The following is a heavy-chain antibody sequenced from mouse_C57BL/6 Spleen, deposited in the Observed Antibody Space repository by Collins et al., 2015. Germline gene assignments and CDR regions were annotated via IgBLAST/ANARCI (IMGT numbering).Heavy chain of an antibody. J-gene: IGHJ2*01. CDR2: IDPSDSET. V-gene: IGHV1-52*01. CDR1: GYTFTSYW. CDR3: ARSIYDGYYDY. Sequence: QVQLQQPGAELVRPGSSVKLSCKASGYTFTSYWMHWVKQRPIQGLEWIGNIDPSDSETHYNQKFKDKATLTVDKSSSTAYMQLSSLTSEDSAVYYCARSIYDGYYDYWGQGTTLTVSS. D-gene: IGHD2-3*01.